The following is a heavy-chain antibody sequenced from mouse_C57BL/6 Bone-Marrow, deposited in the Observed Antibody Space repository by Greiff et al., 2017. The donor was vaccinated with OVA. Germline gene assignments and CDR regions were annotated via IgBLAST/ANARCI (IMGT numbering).Heavy chain of an antibody. D-gene: IGHD1-1*01. V-gene: IGHV1-81*01. CDR3: ARKDYYGNYYAMDY. Sequence: VQLQQSGAELARPGASVKLSCKASGYTLTSYGISWVKQRTGQGLEWIGEIYPRSGNTYYNEKFKGKATLTADKSSSTAYMELRSLTSEDSAVYFCARKDYYGNYYAMDYWGQGTSVTVSS. J-gene: IGHJ4*01. CDR1: GYTLTSYG. CDR2: IYPRSGNT.